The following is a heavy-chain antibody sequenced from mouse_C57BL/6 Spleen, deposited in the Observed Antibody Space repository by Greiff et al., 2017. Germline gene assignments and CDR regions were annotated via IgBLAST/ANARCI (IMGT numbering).Heavy chain of an antibody. CDR2: IHPNSGST. J-gene: IGHJ3*01. Sequence: VQLQQPGAELVKPGASVKLSCKASGYTFTSYWMHWVKQRPGQGLEWIGMIHPNSGSTNYNEKFKSKATLTVDKSSSTAYMQLSSLTSEDSAVYYCASPYDYLAWFAYWGQGTLVTVSA. D-gene: IGHD2-4*01. CDR1: GYTFTSYW. V-gene: IGHV1-64*01. CDR3: ASPYDYLAWFAY.